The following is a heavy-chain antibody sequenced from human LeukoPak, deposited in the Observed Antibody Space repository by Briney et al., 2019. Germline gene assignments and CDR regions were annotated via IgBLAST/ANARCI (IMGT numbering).Heavy chain of an antibody. V-gene: IGHV4-59*01. Sequence: SETLSLTCTVSGGSISSYYWSWIRQPPGKGLEWIGYIYYSGSTNYNPSLKSRVTISVDTSKNQFSLKLSSVTAADTAVYYCARGGLYSSSWYRLGTFDPWGQGTLVTVSS. J-gene: IGHJ5*02. CDR3: ARGGLYSSSWYRLGTFDP. CDR1: GGSISSYY. CDR2: IYYSGST. D-gene: IGHD6-13*01.